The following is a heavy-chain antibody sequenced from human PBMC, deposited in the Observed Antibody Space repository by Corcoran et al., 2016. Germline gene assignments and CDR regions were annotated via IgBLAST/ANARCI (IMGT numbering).Heavy chain of an antibody. CDR3: ARDGVGTHRRDDYGMDV. Sequence: QVQLVQSGAEVKKPGASVKVSCKASGYTFTSYGISWVRQAPVHGLEWMGWISAYNGNTNYAQKLQGRVTMTTDPSTSTAYMELRRLRSDDTAVYYGARDGVGTHRRDDYGMDVWGQGTTVTVSS. V-gene: IGHV1-18*01. CDR1: GYTFTSYG. J-gene: IGHJ6*02. D-gene: IGHD1-1*01. CDR2: ISAYNGNT.